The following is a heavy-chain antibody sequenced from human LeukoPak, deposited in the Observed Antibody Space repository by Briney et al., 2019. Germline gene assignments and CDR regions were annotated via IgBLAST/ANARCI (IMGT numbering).Heavy chain of an antibody. V-gene: IGHV4-39*01. D-gene: IGHD6-6*01. Sequence: SETLSLTCTVSGGSISSSSYYRGWIRQPPGKGLEWIGSIYYSGSTYYNPSLKSRVTISVDTSKNQFSLKLSSVTAADTAVYYCASITAARQWYFDYWGQGTLVTVSS. CDR1: GGSISSSSYY. J-gene: IGHJ4*02. CDR2: IYYSGST. CDR3: ASITAARQWYFDY.